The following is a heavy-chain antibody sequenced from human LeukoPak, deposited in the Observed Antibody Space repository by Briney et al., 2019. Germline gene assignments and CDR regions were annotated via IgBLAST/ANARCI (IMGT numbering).Heavy chain of an antibody. CDR3: ARGGKIRCSGGSCRLPGDY. V-gene: IGHV4-34*01. D-gene: IGHD2-15*01. Sequence: PSETLSLTCAVYGGSFSGYYWSWIRQPPGKGLEWIGEINHSGSTNYNPSLKSRVTISVDTSKNQFSLKLSSVTAADTAVYYCARGGKIRCSGGSCRLPGDYWGQGTLVTVSS. CDR2: INHSGST. CDR1: GGSFSGYY. J-gene: IGHJ4*02.